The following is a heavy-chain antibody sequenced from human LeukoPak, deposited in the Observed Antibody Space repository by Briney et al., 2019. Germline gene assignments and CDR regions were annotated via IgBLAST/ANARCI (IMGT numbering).Heavy chain of an antibody. Sequence: SETLSLTCTVSGGSISIYYWSWIRQPPGKGLEWIGHIYNSGSTNYSPSLKSRVTISVDTSKNQFSLKLSSVTAADTAVYYCARDDSRALREGYFDLWGRGTLVTVSS. CDR1: GGSISIYY. V-gene: IGHV4-59*01. D-gene: IGHD3-22*01. J-gene: IGHJ2*01. CDR2: IYNSGST. CDR3: ARDDSRALREGYFDL.